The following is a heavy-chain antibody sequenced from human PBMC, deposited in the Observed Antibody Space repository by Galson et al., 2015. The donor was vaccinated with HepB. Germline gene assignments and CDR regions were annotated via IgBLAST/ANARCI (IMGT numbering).Heavy chain of an antibody. V-gene: IGHV2-5*02. CDR1: GFSLNDNAVG. J-gene: IGHJ4*02. CDR2: IYWDDVR. D-gene: IGHD5-24*01. Sequence: PALVKPPQTLTLTCTFSGFSLNDNAVGVAWIRQPPGKALEWLALIYWDDVRHYNPSLNNRLAITKDSSKNQVVLTLSDIDPVDTATYYCAHTAGWLPDYWGQGTLVTVST. CDR3: AHTAGWLPDY.